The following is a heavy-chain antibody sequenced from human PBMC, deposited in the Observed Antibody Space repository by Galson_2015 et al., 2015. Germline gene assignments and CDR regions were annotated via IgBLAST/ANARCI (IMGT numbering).Heavy chain of an antibody. J-gene: IGHJ6*02. CDR1: GFTFSSYG. CDR2: ISYDGSNK. Sequence: SLRLSCAASGFTFSSYGMHWVRQAPGKGLEWVAVISYDGSNKYYAVSVKGRFTISRDNSKNTLYLQMNSLRAGDTAVYYCARSMVRGVPSVDYYGMDVWGQGTTVTVSS. D-gene: IGHD3-10*01. V-gene: IGHV3-30*03. CDR3: ARSMVRGVPSVDYYGMDV.